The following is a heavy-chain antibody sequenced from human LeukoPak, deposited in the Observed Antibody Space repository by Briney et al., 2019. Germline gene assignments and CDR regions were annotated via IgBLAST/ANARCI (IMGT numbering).Heavy chain of an antibody. CDR2: IYYSGST. Sequence: PSETLSLTCTVSGGSISSGDYYWSWIRQPPGKGLEWIGYIYYSGSTYSNPSLKSRVTISVDTSKNQFSLKLSSVTAADTAVYYCARGGGVPAAHYGMDVWGQGTTVTVSS. CDR1: GGSISSGDYY. J-gene: IGHJ6*02. V-gene: IGHV4-30-4*01. D-gene: IGHD2-2*01. CDR3: ARGGGVPAAHYGMDV.